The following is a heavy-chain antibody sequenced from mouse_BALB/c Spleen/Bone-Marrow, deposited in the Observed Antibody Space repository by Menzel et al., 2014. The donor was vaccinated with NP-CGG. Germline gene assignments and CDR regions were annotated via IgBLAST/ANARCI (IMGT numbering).Heavy chain of an antibody. CDR2: IYPSDSYT. CDR3: TRSGGYYCDY. V-gene: IGHV1-69*02. CDR1: GYTFTSYW. Sequence: QVQLKESGAELVRPGASVKLSCKASGYTFTSYWINWVKQRPGQGLEWIGNIYPSDSYTNYNQKFKDKATLTVDKSSSTAYMQLSSPTSEDSAVYYCTRSGGYYCDYWGQGTTRTVSS. J-gene: IGHJ2*01.